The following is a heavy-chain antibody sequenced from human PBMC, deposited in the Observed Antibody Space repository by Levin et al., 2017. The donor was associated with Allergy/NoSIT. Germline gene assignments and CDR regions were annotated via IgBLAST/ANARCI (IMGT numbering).Heavy chain of an antibody. V-gene: IGHV1-18*01. CDR1: GYTFTNYG. J-gene: IGHJ5*02. Sequence: ASVKVSCKASGYTFTNYGISWVRQAPGQGLEWMGWIGGYNGDTTYAQNLQGRLTMTTDTSTSTAYMELRSLRSDDTAVYYCARDQASQLIVQGQYTWFDPWGQGTLVTVSS. D-gene: IGHD3-22*01. CDR2: IGGYNGDT. CDR3: ARDQASQLIVQGQYTWFDP.